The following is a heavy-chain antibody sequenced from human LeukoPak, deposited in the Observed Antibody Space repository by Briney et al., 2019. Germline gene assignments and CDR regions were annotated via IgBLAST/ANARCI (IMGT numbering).Heavy chain of an antibody. Sequence: SETLSLTCTVSSGSISTSNYYWGWVRQPPGKALEWIGNIFYSGSTYYSPSLKSRVTISLDTSRNQFSLKMTSMTAADTAVYYCARDGSYGGDRPLDYWGQGTLVTVSS. CDR3: ARDGSYGGDRPLDY. D-gene: IGHD4/OR15-4a*01. J-gene: IGHJ4*02. CDR2: IFYSGST. CDR1: SGSISTSNYY. V-gene: IGHV4-39*07.